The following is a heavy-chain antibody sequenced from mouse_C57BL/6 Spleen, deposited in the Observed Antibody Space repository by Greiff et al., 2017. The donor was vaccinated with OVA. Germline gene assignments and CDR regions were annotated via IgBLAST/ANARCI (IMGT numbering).Heavy chain of an antibody. D-gene: IGHD4-1*01. CDR3: ARLDWDAGDY. Sequence: VQLQQSGAELVKPGASVKMSCKASGFTFTSYWITWVRQRPGQGLEWIGDIYPGSGSTNYNEKIKSKATMTVDTSSSTAYMQLSSLSSEGAAVYYCARLDWDAGDYWGQGTTLTVSS. CDR2: IYPGSGST. V-gene: IGHV1-55*01. J-gene: IGHJ2*01. CDR1: GFTFTSYW.